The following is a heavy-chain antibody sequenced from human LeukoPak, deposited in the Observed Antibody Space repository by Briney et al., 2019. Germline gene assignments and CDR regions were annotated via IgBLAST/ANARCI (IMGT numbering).Heavy chain of an antibody. Sequence: PGGSLRLSCAASGFTFSSYGMHWVRQAPGKGLEWVAVISHDGSNKYYADSVKGRFTISRDNSKNTLYLQMNSLRAEDTAVYYCSTTVTTLFSYWGQGTLVTVSS. CDR2: ISHDGSNK. CDR3: STTVTTLFSY. D-gene: IGHD4-17*01. V-gene: IGHV3-30*03. J-gene: IGHJ4*02. CDR1: GFTFSSYG.